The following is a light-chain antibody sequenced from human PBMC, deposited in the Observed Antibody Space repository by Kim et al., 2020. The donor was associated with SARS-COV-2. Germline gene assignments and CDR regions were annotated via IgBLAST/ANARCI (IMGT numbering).Light chain of an antibody. V-gene: IGLV2-14*04. CDR2: DVN. CDR3: SSYTRSSTLV. J-gene: IGLJ2*01. Sequence: GHSITISCTGTSSYVGGYNYVSWYQQHPVRAPKLMIYDVNKRPSGVSNRFSGSKSGNTASLTISGLQAEDEADYYCSSYTRSSTLVFGGGTQLTVL. CDR1: SSYVGGYNY.